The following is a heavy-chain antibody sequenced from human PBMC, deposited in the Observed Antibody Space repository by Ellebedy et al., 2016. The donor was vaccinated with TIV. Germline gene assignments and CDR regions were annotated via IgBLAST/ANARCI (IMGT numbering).Heavy chain of an antibody. CDR3: VKDQIAGDGRWVFDL. V-gene: IGHV3-23*01. J-gene: IGHJ3*01. CDR2: ITGSGDRT. D-gene: IGHD5-24*01. CDR1: GFTFDNFA. Sequence: GESLKISCATSGFTFDNFAMRWFRQAPGKGLEWVSAITGSGDRTFYADSVKGRFTISRDNSKNTLYLQMNSLRAEDTGIYYCVKDQIAGDGRWVFDLWGQGTVVTVSS.